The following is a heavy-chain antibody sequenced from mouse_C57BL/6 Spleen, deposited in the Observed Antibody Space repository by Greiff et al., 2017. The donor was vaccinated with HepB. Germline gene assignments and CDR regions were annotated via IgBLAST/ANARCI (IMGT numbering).Heavy chain of an antibody. D-gene: IGHD4-1*01. J-gene: IGHJ2*01. CDR2: IDPANGNT. Sequence: EVKLQESVAELVRPGASVKLSCTASGFNIKNTYMHWVKQRPEQGLEWIGRIDPANGNTKYAPKFKGKATLTVDTSSSTAYMQLSSLTSEDSAVYYCARSVTGNFDYWGQGTTLTVSS. CDR1: GFNIKNTY. V-gene: IGHV14-3*01. CDR3: ARSVTGNFDY.